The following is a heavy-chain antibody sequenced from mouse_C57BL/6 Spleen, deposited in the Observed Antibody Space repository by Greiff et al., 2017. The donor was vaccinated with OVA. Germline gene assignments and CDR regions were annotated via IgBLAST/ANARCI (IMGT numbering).Heavy chain of an antibody. Sequence: DVKLQESGGDLVKPGGSLKLSCAASGFTFSSYGMSWVRQTPDKRLEWVATISSGGSYTYYPDSVKGRFTISRDNAKNTLYLQMSSLKSEDTAMYYCARRRYDHDGDYFDYWGQGTTLTVSS. V-gene: IGHV5-6*02. CDR2: ISSGGSYT. J-gene: IGHJ2*01. CDR1: GFTFSSYG. D-gene: IGHD2-4*01. CDR3: ARRRYDHDGDYFDY.